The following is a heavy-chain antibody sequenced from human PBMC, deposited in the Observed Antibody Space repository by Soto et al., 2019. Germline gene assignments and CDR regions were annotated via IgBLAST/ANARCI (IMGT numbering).Heavy chain of an antibody. CDR2: ISAGGVST. D-gene: IGHD3-16*01. Sequence: GSLRLSCAASGFTFTSFAVSWVRQAPGKGLEWVSSISAGGVSTTYADSVRGRFTISRDNSKNTLYLQMNSLSAEDTAVYYCAKEGGRARVYNYGNTYFGYWGQGTRVTVSS. CDR3: AKEGGRARVYNYGNTYFGY. J-gene: IGHJ4*02. V-gene: IGHV3-23*01. CDR1: GFTFTSFA.